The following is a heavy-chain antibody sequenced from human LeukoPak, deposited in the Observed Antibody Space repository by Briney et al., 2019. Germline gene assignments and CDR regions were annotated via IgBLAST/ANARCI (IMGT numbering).Heavy chain of an antibody. V-gene: IGHV3-74*01. Sequence: PGGSLRLSCAASGFTFSSYWMHWVRQAPGKGLVWVSRINSDGSSTSYADSVKGRFTISRDNAKNTRYLQMNSLRAEDTAVYYCAREGVWRQQLVDYYYGMDVWGQGTTVTVSS. CDR1: GFTFSSYW. CDR2: INSDGSST. J-gene: IGHJ6*02. CDR3: AREGVWRQQLVDYYYGMDV. D-gene: IGHD6-13*01.